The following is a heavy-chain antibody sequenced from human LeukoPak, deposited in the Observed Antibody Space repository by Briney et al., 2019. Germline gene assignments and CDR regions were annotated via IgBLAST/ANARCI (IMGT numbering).Heavy chain of an antibody. D-gene: IGHD3-22*01. CDR3: AKGRAYYDSSGYYYPEYFDY. V-gene: IGHV3-23*01. Sequence: GGSLRLSCAASGFTFSSYAMSWVRQAPGKGLEWVSAISGSGGSTYYADSVKGRFTISRDNSKNTLCQQMNSLRAEDTAVYYCAKGRAYYDSSGYYYPEYFDYWGQGTLVTVSS. CDR1: GFTFSSYA. J-gene: IGHJ4*02. CDR2: ISGSGGST.